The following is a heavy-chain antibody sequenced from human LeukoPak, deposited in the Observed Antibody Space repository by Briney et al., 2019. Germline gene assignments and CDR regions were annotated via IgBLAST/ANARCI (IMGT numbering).Heavy chain of an antibody. V-gene: IGHV3-30*04. J-gene: IGHJ4*02. D-gene: IGHD3-9*01. CDR2: ISSDGKSG. CDR1: GFTFSSYA. CDR3: SRAWALTGYWFDY. Sequence: TGGSLRLSCAAPGFTFSSYAMHWVRQAPGTGLEWEAAISSDGKSGFYADSVKRQFTISRDNSKNTLYLQMSSLRAEDTAVYYCSRAWALTGYWFDYWGQGTLVTVSS.